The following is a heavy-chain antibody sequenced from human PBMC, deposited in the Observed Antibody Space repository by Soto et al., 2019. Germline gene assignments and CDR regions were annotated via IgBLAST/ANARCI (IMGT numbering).Heavy chain of an antibody. CDR3: ARAYFDWPYYYHLDV. D-gene: IGHD3-9*01. CDR1: GGSISSYY. V-gene: IGHV4-59*01. J-gene: IGHJ6*03. Sequence: SETLSLTCTVSGGSISSYYWSWIRQPPGKGPEWIGYIYYSGSTNYNPSFKSRVTISVDTSKNQFSLKLSSVTAADTAVYYCARAYFDWPYYYHLDVWGKGTTVTVSS. CDR2: IYYSGST.